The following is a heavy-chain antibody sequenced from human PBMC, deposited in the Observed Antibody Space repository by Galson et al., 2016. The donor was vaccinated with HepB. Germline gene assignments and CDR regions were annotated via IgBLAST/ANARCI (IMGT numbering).Heavy chain of an antibody. CDR3: ARSPGYSNIDNWFDP. CDR2: IIPILGTE. Sequence: SVKVSCKASGGTLSSFGISWVRQAPGQGLEWMGGIIPILGTENYPQNFQGRVTITADESTSTAYMELSSLRSEDTAVYYCARSPGYSNIDNWFDPWGQGTLVTVSS. CDR1: GGTLSSFG. D-gene: IGHD4-11*01. J-gene: IGHJ5*02. V-gene: IGHV1-69*13.